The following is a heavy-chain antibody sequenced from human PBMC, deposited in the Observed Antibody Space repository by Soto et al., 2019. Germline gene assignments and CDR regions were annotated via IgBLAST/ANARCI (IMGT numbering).Heavy chain of an antibody. CDR1: AFTFSTYA. Sequence: EVQLLESGGALVQPGGSLRLSCAASAFTFSTYAMSWVRQAPGKGLEWVSTISGSGDTTYYADSVKGRFTISRDNSKNTLSLQMNSLRAADTAVYYCAKSIPFDYWGQGTLVTVSS. CDR3: AKSIPFDY. CDR2: ISGSGDTT. J-gene: IGHJ4*02. V-gene: IGHV3-23*01. D-gene: IGHD2-2*01.